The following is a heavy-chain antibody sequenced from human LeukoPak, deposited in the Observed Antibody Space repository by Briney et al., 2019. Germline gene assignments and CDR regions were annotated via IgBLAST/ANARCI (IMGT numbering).Heavy chain of an antibody. CDR1: GDSYSSNSAA. Sequence: PSQTLSLTCAISGDSYSSNSAAWNRVRQSPSRGLEWLGRTYYTSKWYNDYAVSVRSRIIIEPDTSKNQFSLQLKSVTPEDTAVYYCTTERLAWERPVRFSYFGVDVSGQGTTVIVSS. J-gene: IGHJ6*02. V-gene: IGHV6-1*01. CDR2: TYYTSKWYN. D-gene: IGHD1-26*01. CDR3: TTERLAWERPVRFSYFGVDV.